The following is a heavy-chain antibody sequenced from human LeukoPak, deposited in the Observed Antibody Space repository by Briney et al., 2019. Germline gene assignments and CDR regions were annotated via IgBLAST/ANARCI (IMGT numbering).Heavy chain of an antibody. V-gene: IGHV1-18*01. CDR3: ARTYIADSGGYSAFDY. Sequence: GASVKVSCKTSGYTFTSYGIVWVRQAPGQGLEWMGWITTYNGNTNYAQKIQDRVTMTTDTSTSTAYMELRSLRSDDTAVYYCARTYIADSGGYSAFDYWGQGPLVTVSS. CDR1: GYTFTSYG. J-gene: IGHJ4*02. D-gene: IGHD1-26*01. CDR2: ITTYNGNT.